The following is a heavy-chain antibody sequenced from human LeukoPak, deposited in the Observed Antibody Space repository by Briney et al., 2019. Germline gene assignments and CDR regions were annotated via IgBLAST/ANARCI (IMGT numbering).Heavy chain of an antibody. D-gene: IGHD6-13*01. CDR2: ISSCGSTI. CDR1: GFTFSSYE. J-gene: IGHJ6*02. V-gene: IGHV3-48*03. Sequence: PGGSLRLSCAASGFTFSSYEIIWLRQAPGKGVEWVSYISSCGSTIYYADSVKDRFTISRDNAKNSLYLQVNSLRVEDTAGYYCARLYSSTSGKGMDVGGQGTTVTVSS. CDR3: ARLYSSTSGKGMDV.